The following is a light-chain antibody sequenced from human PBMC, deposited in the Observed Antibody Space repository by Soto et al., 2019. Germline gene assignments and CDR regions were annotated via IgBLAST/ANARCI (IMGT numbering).Light chain of an antibody. CDR2: KAS. J-gene: IGKJ2*01. Sequence: DIQMTPSPSTLSASVGDRVTITCRASQSISSWLAWYQKKPGKAPNLLIPKASTLESGVPSMFSGRGSGTEFPLTISSLQPDDIATYYCQQYDSFFPTFGQGTKLEIK. V-gene: IGKV1-5*03. CDR3: QQYDSFFPT. CDR1: QSISSW.